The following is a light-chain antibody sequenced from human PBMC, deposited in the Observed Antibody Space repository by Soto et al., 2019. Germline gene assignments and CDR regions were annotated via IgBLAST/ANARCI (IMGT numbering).Light chain of an antibody. V-gene: IGKV3-15*01. J-gene: IGKJ1*01. CDR1: QSVSNN. CDR2: GAS. Sequence: EIVMTQSPATLSVSPGERATLSCRASQSVSNNLAWYQQKPGQAPRLLIYGASTRATGIPARFSGSGSGTEFTLTISSRQSEYFAVYYCQQYNYRPRWTFGQGTKVDIK. CDR3: QQYNYRPRWT.